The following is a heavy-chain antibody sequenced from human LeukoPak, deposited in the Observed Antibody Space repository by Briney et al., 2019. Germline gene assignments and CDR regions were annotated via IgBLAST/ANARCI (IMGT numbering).Heavy chain of an antibody. D-gene: IGHD3-9*01. CDR1: GFTFSSYA. CDR3: ARDLSVGRYDILTGYFGYYFDY. CDR2: ISYSGGST. Sequence: QTGGSLRLSCAASGFTFSSYAMSWVRQAPGKGLEWVSAISYSGGSTYYADSVKGRFTISRDNAKNSLYLQMNSLRAEDTAVYYCARDLSVGRYDILTGYFGYYFDYWGQGTLVTVSS. J-gene: IGHJ4*02. V-gene: IGHV3-23*01.